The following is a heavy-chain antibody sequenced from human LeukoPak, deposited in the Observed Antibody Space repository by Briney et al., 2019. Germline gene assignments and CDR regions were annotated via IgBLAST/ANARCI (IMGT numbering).Heavy chain of an antibody. CDR1: AYTFTTYD. J-gene: IGHJ5*02. Sequence: ASVKVSCKASAYTFTTYDIHWVRQAPGQGLEWVGWINPKTGGTTYAQKFQGRVTMTRDTSISTAYMELYRLTSDDTAVYYCARSPLAWGQGTLVTVSS. V-gene: IGHV1-2*02. CDR2: INPKTGGT. CDR3: ARSPLA.